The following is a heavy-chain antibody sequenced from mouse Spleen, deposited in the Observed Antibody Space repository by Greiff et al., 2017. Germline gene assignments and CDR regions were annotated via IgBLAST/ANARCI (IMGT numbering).Heavy chain of an antibody. J-gene: IGHJ1*01. Sequence: VQLQESGPGLVQPSQSLSITCTVSGFSLTSYGVHWVRQSPGKGLEWLGVIWSGGSTDYNAAFISRLSISKDNSKSQVFFKMNSLQADDTAIYYCARTTVVATDWYFDVWGAGTTVTVSS. V-gene: IGHV2-2*01. CDR3: ARTTVVATDWYFDV. CDR1: GFSLTSYG. CDR2: IWSGGST. D-gene: IGHD1-1*01.